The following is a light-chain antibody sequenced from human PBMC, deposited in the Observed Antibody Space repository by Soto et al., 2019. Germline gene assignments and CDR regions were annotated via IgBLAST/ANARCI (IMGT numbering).Light chain of an antibody. Sequence: DIQMTQSPSTLSASAGDRLTITCRASESISGWLAWYQQKPGKXPKXXIYDASTLQSGVPSRVSGSGSGTEFTLTISSLQPDDCATYYCQQYNSYPWTFGQGTKVDIK. V-gene: IGKV1-5*01. J-gene: IGKJ1*01. CDR2: DAS. CDR3: QQYNSYPWT. CDR1: ESISGW.